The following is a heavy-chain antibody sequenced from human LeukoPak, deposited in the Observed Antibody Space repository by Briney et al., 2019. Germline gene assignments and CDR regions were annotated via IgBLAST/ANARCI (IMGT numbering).Heavy chain of an antibody. CDR1: GFAFGSYG. V-gene: IGHV3-23*01. CDR2: ITGSTRTT. J-gene: IGHJ1*01. Sequence: GGTLRLSCAASGFAFGSYGMSWVRQAPGMGLEWVSAITGSTRTTYYAEMVKGRFTISRDNSKSILYLQMNSLRAEDTAVYYCAKDDDWGRYKHWGQGTLVTVSS. D-gene: IGHD3-16*01. CDR3: AKDDDWGRYKH.